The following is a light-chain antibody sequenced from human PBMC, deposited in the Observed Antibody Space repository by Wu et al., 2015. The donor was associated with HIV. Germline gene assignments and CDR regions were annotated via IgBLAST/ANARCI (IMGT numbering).Light chain of an antibody. Sequence: EIVLTQSPGTLSLSPGERATLSCRASQSVSNNYLAWYQQKPGQAPRLLIYGPSNRATGIPDRFSGSGSERDFTLTINGLEPEDFAVYYCQQYGGSPPYTFGQGTKLEIK. CDR3: QQYGGSPPYT. CDR2: GPS. J-gene: IGKJ2*01. CDR1: QSVSNNY. V-gene: IGKV3-20*01.